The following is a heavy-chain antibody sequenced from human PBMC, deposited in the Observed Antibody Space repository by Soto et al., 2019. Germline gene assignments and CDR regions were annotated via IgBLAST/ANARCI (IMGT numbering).Heavy chain of an antibody. Sequence: QVQLVQSGAEVKKPGSSVKVSCKASGGTFSSYAISWVRQAPGQGLEWMGGIIPIFGTANYEQKFQGRVTITADESASTAYMERSSLRSEDTAVYYCARGTSIAARPKSLSNWFDPWGQGTLVTVSS. V-gene: IGHV1-69*01. CDR3: ARGTSIAARPKSLSNWFDP. CDR2: IIPIFGTA. J-gene: IGHJ5*02. D-gene: IGHD6-6*01. CDR1: GGTFSSYA.